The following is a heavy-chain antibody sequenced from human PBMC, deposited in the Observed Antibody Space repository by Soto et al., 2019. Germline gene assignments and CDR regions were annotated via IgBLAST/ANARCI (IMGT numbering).Heavy chain of an antibody. J-gene: IGHJ6*02. D-gene: IGHD6-13*01. CDR2: IYYSGST. CDR1: GGSISSGGYY. Sequence: SETLSLTCTVSGGSISSGGYYWSWIRQHPGKGLEWIGYIYYSGSTYYNPSLKSRVTISVDTSKNQFSLKLSSVTAADTAVYYCARDRRYSSSSLPGIAAAGTGEGNYYYGMDVWGQGTTVTVSS. V-gene: IGHV4-31*03. CDR3: ARDRRYSSSSLPGIAAAGTGEGNYYYGMDV.